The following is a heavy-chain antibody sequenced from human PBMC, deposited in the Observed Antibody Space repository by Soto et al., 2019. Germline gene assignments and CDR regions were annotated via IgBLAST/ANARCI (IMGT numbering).Heavy chain of an antibody. D-gene: IGHD1-1*01. CDR1: GGSISSGAYY. J-gene: IGHJ6*02. CDR2: IYYNGNT. V-gene: IGHV4-31*03. Sequence: QVQLQQSGPGLVKPSQTLSLTCTVSGGSISSGAYYWSWIRQPPGKSLAWIGFIYYNGNTYYSPSLKSRVTISVDTSKNQFSLRLSSVTAADTAVYYCARVTGTPGYYYYGIDVWGQGTTVTVSS. CDR3: ARVTGTPGYYYYGIDV.